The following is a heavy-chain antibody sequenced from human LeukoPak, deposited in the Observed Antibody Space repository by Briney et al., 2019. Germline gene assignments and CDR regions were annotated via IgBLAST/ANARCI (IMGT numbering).Heavy chain of an antibody. CDR1: GFTFSSYW. J-gene: IGHJ4*01. V-gene: IGHV3-74*01. D-gene: IGHD4-11*01. CDR3: ARGLQGIDY. CDR2: INSDGSNT. Sequence: GGSLRLSCAASGFTFSSYWMHWVRQVPGKGLVWVAHINSDGSNTGYADSVKGRFTISRDNAKNTLFLQMNSLRAEDTAVYYCARGLQGIDYWGHGTLVTVSS.